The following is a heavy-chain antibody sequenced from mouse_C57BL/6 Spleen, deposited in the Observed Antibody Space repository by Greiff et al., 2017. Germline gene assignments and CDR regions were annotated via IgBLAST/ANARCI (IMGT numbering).Heavy chain of an antibody. J-gene: IGHJ4*01. Sequence: EVKLQESGGGLVQPGGSMKLSCAASGFTFSDAWMDWVRQSPEKGLEWVAEIRTKANNPATYYAESVKGRFTISRDDSKSCVYLQMNSLRGEDTGIYDCTRGLSRGGYAMDYWGQGTSVTVSS. D-gene: IGHD2-4*01. V-gene: IGHV6-6*01. CDR1: GFTFSDAW. CDR2: IRTKANNPAT. CDR3: TRGLSRGGYAMDY.